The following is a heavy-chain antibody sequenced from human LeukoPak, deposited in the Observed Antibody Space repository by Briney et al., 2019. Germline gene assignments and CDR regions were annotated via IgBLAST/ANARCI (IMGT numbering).Heavy chain of an antibody. CDR1: GFTFSSYA. V-gene: IGHV3-30-3*01. CDR3: ARPYCGGDCYPIPGSDY. CDR2: ISYDGSNK. Sequence: GSLRLSCAASGFTFSSYAMHWVRQAPGKGLEWVAVISYDGSNKYYADSVKGRFTISRDNSKNTLYLQMNSPRAEDTAVYYCARPYCGGDCYPIPGSDYWGQGTLVTVSS. J-gene: IGHJ4*02. D-gene: IGHD2-21*01.